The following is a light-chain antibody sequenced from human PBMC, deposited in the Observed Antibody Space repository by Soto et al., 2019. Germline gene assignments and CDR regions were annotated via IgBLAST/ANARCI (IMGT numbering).Light chain of an antibody. CDR3: SSYTSSTTLVV. CDR1: SSDVGGYNY. CDR2: EVS. V-gene: IGLV2-14*01. J-gene: IGLJ2*01. Sequence: QSVLTQPASVSGSPGQSITISCPGTSSDVGGYNYVSWYQQHPGKAPKLMIYEVSNRPSGVSNRFSGSKSGNTASLPISGLQAEDGADYYCSSYTSSTTLVVFGGGTKLTVL.